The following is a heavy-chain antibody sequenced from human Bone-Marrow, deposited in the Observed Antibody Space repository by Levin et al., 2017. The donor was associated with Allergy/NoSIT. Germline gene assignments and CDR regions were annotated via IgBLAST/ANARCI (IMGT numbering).Heavy chain of an antibody. CDR2: ICYSGSRQ. D-gene: IGHD5-12*01. J-gene: IGHJ6*02. Sequence: GGSLRLSCAASGFTFTSYGMHWVRQAPGKGLEWVAVICYSGSRQYYGESVKGRFTISRDSSKNTLFLQMNNLTVEDTAVYFCARDIGYEATFYGLDVWGQGTTVTVSS. V-gene: IGHV3-33*01. CDR1: GFTFTSYG. CDR3: ARDIGYEATFYGLDV.